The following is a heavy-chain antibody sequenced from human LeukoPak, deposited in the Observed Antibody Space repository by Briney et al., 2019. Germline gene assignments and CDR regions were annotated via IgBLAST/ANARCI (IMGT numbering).Heavy chain of an antibody. CDR1: GFTFSSYW. CDR3: ARVAYSSSWPPSYYYYYMDV. J-gene: IGHJ6*03. CDR2: INSDGSST. V-gene: IGHV3-74*01. D-gene: IGHD6-13*01. Sequence: PGGSLRLSCAASGFTFSSYWMHWVRQAPGKGLVWVSRINSDGSSTSYADSVKGRFTISRDNAKNTLYLQMHSLRAEDTAVYYCARVAYSSSWPPSYYYYYMDVWGKGTTVTISS.